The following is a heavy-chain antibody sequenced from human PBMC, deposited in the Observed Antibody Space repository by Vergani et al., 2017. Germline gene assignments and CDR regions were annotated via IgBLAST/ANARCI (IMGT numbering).Heavy chain of an antibody. J-gene: IGHJ6*02. CDR1: GGSISSYY. CDR3: ARDQYYYDSSGYYYYYGMDV. CDR2: IYYSGST. Sequence: QVQLQESGPGLVKPSETLSLTCTVSGGSISSYYWSWIRQPPGKGLEWIGYIYYSGSTNYNPSLKSRVTISVDTSKNQFSLKLSSVTAADTAVYYCARDQYYYDSSGYYYYYGMDVWGQXP. D-gene: IGHD3-22*01. V-gene: IGHV4-59*01.